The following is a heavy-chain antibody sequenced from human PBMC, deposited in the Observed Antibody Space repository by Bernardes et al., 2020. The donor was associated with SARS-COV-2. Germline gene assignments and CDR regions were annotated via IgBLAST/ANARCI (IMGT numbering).Heavy chain of an antibody. D-gene: IGHD1-26*01. CDR3: ARGSGNYYFDY. V-gene: IGHV3-74*01. CDR1: GFTLRRYW. CDR2: INGDGSSI. J-gene: IGHJ4*02. Sequence: GGDLSPPRAASGFTLRRYWMHWVRLGPGKGAVWVSRINGDGSSINYADSVKGRFTISRDNARNTLYLEMNSLRAEDTAVYYCARGSGNYYFDYWGQGTLVTVSS.